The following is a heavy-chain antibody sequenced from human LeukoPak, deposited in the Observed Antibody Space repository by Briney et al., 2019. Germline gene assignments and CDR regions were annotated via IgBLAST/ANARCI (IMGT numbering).Heavy chain of an antibody. CDR2: IIPIFGTA. CDR1: GGTFSGYA. Sequence: SVKVSCKASGGTFSGYAIGWVRQAPGQGLEWMGGIIPIFGTANYAQKFQGRVTITTDESTSTAYMELSSLRSEDTAVHYCARGSEETHYYMDVWGKGTTVTVSS. V-gene: IGHV1-69*05. CDR3: ARGSEETHYYMDV. D-gene: IGHD3-3*01. J-gene: IGHJ6*03.